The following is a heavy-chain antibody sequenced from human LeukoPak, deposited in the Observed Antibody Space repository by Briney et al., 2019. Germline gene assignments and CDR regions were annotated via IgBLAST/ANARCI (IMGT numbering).Heavy chain of an antibody. CDR1: GFTVSSNY. CDR3: ARRKMGATVDY. J-gene: IGHJ4*02. Sequence: PGGSLRLSCAASGFTVSSNYMSWVRQAPGKGLEWVSVIYSGGSTYYADSVKGRFTISRDNSKNTLYLQMNSLRAEDTAVYYRARRKMGATVDYWGQGTLVTVSS. D-gene: IGHD1-26*01. V-gene: IGHV3-66*01. CDR2: IYSGGST.